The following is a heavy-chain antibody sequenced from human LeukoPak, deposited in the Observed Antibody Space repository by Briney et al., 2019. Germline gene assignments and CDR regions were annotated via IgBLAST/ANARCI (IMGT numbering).Heavy chain of an antibody. V-gene: IGHV1-18*01. CDR3: ARDRYSSSWYYSDY. Sequence: ASVKVSCKASGYTFSSYAISWVRQAPGQRLEWMGWISAYNGNTHYAQKLQGRVTMTTDTSTSTTYMELRSLRSDDTAVYYCARDRYSSSWYYSDYWGQGTLVTVSS. CDR1: GYTFSSYA. J-gene: IGHJ4*02. CDR2: ISAYNGNT. D-gene: IGHD6-13*01.